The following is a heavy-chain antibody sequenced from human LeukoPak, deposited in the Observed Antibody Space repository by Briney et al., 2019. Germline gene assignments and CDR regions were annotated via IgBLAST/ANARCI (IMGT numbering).Heavy chain of an antibody. CDR1: GYTFTGYY. V-gene: IGHV1-2*02. CDR2: INPNSGGT. D-gene: IGHD3-3*01. Sequence: GASVKVSCKASGYTFTGYYMHWARQAPGQGLEWMGWINPNSGGTNYAQKFQGRVAMTRDTSISTAYMELSRLRSDDTAVYYCARVPRRGYYDFWSGYSLFDYWGQGTLVTVSS. CDR3: ARVPRRGYYDFWSGYSLFDY. J-gene: IGHJ4*02.